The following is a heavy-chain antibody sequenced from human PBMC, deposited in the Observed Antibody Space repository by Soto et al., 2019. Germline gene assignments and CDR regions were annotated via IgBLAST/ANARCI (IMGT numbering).Heavy chain of an antibody. V-gene: IGHV4-30-2*02. D-gene: IGHD5-12*01. CDR1: GGSISSGGYS. CDR2: IYHSGST. J-gene: IGHJ4*02. CDR3: ARLPTSTSGYSGYDLPGPYYFDY. Sequence: SETLSLTCAVSGGSISSGGYSWSWIRQPPGKGLEWIGYIYHSGSTYYNPSLKSRVTISVDRSKNQFSLKLSSVTAADTAVYYCARLPTSTSGYSGYDLPGPYYFDYWGQGALVTVSS.